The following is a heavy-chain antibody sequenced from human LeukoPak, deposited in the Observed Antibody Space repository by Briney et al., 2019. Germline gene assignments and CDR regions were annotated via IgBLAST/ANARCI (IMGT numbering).Heavy chain of an antibody. D-gene: IGHD4-17*01. J-gene: IGHJ5*02. CDR1: GFTFNNYA. V-gene: IGHV3-23*01. CDR2: ISGSGYST. Sequence: GGSLRLSCAASGFTFNNYAMTWVRQAPGKGLEWVSAISGSGYSTYYADSVKGRFTISRDNSKNTLYLQMNSLRAEDTAVYYCARDVGAHDYGDYLWFDPWGQGTLVTVSS. CDR3: ARDVGAHDYGDYLWFDP.